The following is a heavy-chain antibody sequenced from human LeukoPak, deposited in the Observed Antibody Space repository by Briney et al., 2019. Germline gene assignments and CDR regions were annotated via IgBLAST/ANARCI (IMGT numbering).Heavy chain of an antibody. CDR2: IYYSGST. CDR3: ARAYSSSFPFDF. Sequence: NTSETLSLTCTVSGVSIRNYYWSWIRQSPGKGLEWIGYIYYSGSTNYNPSLTSRVTISVDMSKSQFSLKLTSVTAADTAMYYCARAYSSSFPFDFWGQGALVTVSS. V-gene: IGHV4-59*01. J-gene: IGHJ4*02. CDR1: GVSIRNYY. D-gene: IGHD6-6*01.